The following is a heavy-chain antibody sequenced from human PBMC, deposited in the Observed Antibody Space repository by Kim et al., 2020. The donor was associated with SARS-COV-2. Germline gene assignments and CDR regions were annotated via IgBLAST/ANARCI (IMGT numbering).Heavy chain of an antibody. D-gene: IGHD5-12*01. V-gene: IGHV3-74*01. CDR1: GFTLSSYR. CDR3: ARGSSAVLKSGFWYFDL. CDR2: IKGDGSTT. J-gene: IGHJ2*01. Sequence: GGSLRLSCEASGFTLSSYRMHWVRQAPGKGLVWVSRIKGDGSTTVYAEDVKGRFTISRDNAKNTLYLQMNSLRAEDTAVYYCARGSSAVLKSGFWYFDLWGRGTLVTVSS.